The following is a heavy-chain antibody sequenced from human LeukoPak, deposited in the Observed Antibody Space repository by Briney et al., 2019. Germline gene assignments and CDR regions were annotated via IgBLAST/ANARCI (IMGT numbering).Heavy chain of an antibody. CDR2: VYNSGST. CDR1: GGSTSSCDNY. CDR3: ARNRSIAVTGIGRPNAFDI. J-gene: IGHJ3*02. D-gene: IGHD6-19*01. Sequence: SETLSLTCTVSGGSTSSCDNYWGWVRQSPGRGLEWIGGVYNSGSTYYNPSVKSRVTISVDTSKNQFSLNLSSVTAADTAVYCCARNRSIAVTGIGRPNAFDIWGQGTMVTVAS. V-gene: IGHV4-39*01.